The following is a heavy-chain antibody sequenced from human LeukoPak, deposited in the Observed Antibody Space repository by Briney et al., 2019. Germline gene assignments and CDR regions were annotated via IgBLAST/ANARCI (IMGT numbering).Heavy chain of an antibody. CDR3: ARNVVGSSGWYYFDY. CDR1: GGSFSGYY. D-gene: IGHD6-19*01. J-gene: IGHJ4*02. V-gene: IGHV4-34*01. CDR2: INHSGST. Sequence: SETLSLTCAVYGGSFSGYYWSWIRQPPGKGLEWIGEINHSGSTNYNPSLKSRVTISVDTSKNQFSLKLSSVTAADTAVYYCARNVVGSSGWYYFDYWGQGTLVTVSS.